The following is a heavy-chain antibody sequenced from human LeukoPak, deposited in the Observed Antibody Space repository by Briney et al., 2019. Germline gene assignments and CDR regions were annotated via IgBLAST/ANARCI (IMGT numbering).Heavy chain of an antibody. V-gene: IGHV1-69*02. CDR1: GGTFSSYT. D-gene: IGHD1-14*01. J-gene: IGHJ6*03. Sequence: SVKVSCKASGGTFSSYTISWVRQAPGQGLEWMGRITPILGIANYAQKFQGRVTITADKSTSTAYMELSSLRSEDTAVYYYARARTGTTNYYYYYMDVWGKGTTVTVSS. CDR2: ITPILGIA. CDR3: ARARTGTTNYYYYYMDV.